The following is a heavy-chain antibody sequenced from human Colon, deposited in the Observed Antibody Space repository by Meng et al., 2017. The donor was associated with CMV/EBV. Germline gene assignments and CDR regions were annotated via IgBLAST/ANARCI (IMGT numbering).Heavy chain of an antibody. CDR2: INPNSGGT. CDR3: ARDLRVWFGEFKN. J-gene: IGHJ4*02. CDR1: VSTFTGYF. D-gene: IGHD3-10*01. V-gene: IGHV1-2*02. Sequence: QVTRWTPGAGGKHPGASVKFSCKASVSTFTGYFLYVVRQAPGQGLEWMGWINPNSGGTNYAQKFQGRVTMTRDTSISTAYMELSRLRSDDTAVYYCARDLRVWFGEFKNWGQGTLVTVSS.